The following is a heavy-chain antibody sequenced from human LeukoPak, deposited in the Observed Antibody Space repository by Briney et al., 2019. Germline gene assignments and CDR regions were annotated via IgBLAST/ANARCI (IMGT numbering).Heavy chain of an antibody. J-gene: IGHJ4*02. CDR1: GYRFSSNW. CDR3: ARGYCSGGSCYDDY. D-gene: IGHD2-15*01. CDR2: IYPGDSDT. Sequence: GESLKISCKDSGYRFSSNWIAWVRQMPGKGLEWMGIIYPGDSDTRYSPSFQGQVTMSADKSITTAYLQWSSLKASDTAMYYCARGYCSGGSCYDDYWGQGTLVTVSA. V-gene: IGHV5-51*01.